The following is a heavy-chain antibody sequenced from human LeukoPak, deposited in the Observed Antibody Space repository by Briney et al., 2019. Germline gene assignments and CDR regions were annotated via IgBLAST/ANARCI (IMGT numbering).Heavy chain of an antibody. J-gene: IGHJ5*02. V-gene: IGHV1-3*01. CDR1: GYTFTSYA. Sequence: ASVKASCKASGYTFTSYAMHWVRQAPGQRLEWMGWINAGNGNTKYSQKFQGRVTITRDTSASTAYMELSSLRSEDTAVYYCARDLAVVVPLTLDPWGQGTLVTVSS. CDR2: INAGNGNT. CDR3: ARDLAVVVPLTLDP. D-gene: IGHD2-2*01.